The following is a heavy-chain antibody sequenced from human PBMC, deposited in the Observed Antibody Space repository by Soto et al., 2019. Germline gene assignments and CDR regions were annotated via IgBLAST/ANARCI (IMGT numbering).Heavy chain of an antibody. CDR3: AHKGPEDWPLDY. Sequence: QITLKESGPTLVRPTQTLTLTCAFSGFSLSTSGVGVGWIRQPPGNALEWLAVIYWDDSKHYSPSLRSRLTITKDTSKNLVVLTMTNMDPMDTGTYYCAHKGPEDWPLDYWGQGTLVTVSS. CDR1: GFSLSTSGVG. V-gene: IGHV2-5*02. J-gene: IGHJ4*02. D-gene: IGHD3-9*01. CDR2: IYWDDSK.